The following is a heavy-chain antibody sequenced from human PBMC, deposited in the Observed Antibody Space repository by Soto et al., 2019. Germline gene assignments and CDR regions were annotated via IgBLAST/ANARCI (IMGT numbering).Heavy chain of an antibody. J-gene: IGHJ4*02. CDR2: MHSSGGT. V-gene: IGHV4-39*01. Sequence: QLLESGPGLVKPSETLSLTCTVSTGSITSGDYFWGWIRQPPGKGLEFIGSMHSSGGTYYNPSFKSRVSISMDKSKNPFSLKLRSVTTADTAVYFCAGVVVGATRQTGSDHWGQGTLVTVS. CDR3: AGVVVGATRQTGSDH. D-gene: IGHD2-15*01. CDR1: TGSITSGDYF.